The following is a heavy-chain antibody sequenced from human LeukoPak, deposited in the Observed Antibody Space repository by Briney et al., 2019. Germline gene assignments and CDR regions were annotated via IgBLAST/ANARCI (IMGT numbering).Heavy chain of an antibody. CDR3: ARDSYYDSSGYAAYH. J-gene: IGHJ5*02. CDR1: GFTFSSYA. Sequence: GGSLRLSCAASGFTFSSYAMNWVRQAPGKGLEWVANIKQDGSEKYYVDSVKGRFTISRDNAKNSLYLQMNSLRAEDTAVYYCARDSYYDSSGYAAYHWGQGTLVTVSS. CDR2: IKQDGSEK. D-gene: IGHD3-22*01. V-gene: IGHV3-7*01.